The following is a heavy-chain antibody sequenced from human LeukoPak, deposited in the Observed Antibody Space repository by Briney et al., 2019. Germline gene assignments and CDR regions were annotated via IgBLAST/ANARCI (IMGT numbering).Heavy chain of an antibody. CDR1: GGSISSSSYY. D-gene: IGHD6-19*01. CDR2: IYYSGST. Sequence: SETLSLTCTVSGGSISSSSYYWGWIRQPPGKGLEWIGSIYYSGSTYYNPSLKSRVTISVDTSKNQFSLKLSSVTAADTAVYYCARQRLEVAGTWYFDLWGRGTLVTVSS. V-gene: IGHV4-39*01. CDR3: ARQRLEVAGTWYFDL. J-gene: IGHJ2*01.